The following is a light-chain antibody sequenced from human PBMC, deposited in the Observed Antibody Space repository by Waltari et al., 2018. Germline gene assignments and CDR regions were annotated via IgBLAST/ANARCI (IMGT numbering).Light chain of an antibody. CDR1: ALSKKY. CDR3: YSTEDAGHHRV. CDR2: QDT. V-gene: IGLV3-10*01. Sequence: SYDLTQTPSVSVSPGQTARITCSGDALSKKYAYWFQQKSGQAPILVIYQDTKRPSGIPGRFAGSSSGTMATLTISGARVEDEADYYCYSTEDAGHHRVFGGGTKVTVL. J-gene: IGLJ2*01.